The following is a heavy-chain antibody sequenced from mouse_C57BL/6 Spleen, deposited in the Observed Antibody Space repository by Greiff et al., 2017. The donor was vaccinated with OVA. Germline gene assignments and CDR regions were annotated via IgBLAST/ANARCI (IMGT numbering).Heavy chain of an antibody. CDR2: ISSGSSTS. CDR3: ARPKTVVASGAMDY. Sequence: EVNLVESGGGLVKPGGSLKLSCAASGFTFSDYGMHWVRQAPEKGLEWVAYISSGSSTSYYADTVKGRFTISRDNAKNTLFLQMTSLRSEDTAMYYCARPKTVVASGAMDYWGQGTSVTVSS. D-gene: IGHD1-1*01. J-gene: IGHJ4*01. CDR1: GFTFSDYG. V-gene: IGHV5-17*01.